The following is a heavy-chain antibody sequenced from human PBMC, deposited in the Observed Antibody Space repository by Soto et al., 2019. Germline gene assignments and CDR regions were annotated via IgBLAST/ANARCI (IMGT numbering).Heavy chain of an antibody. CDR1: GFTFSSHS. CDR2: ISSGSGTT. V-gene: IGHV3-48*02. CDR3: ARAPRPLDSSAYSVDL. J-gene: IGHJ4*02. Sequence: GGSLRLSCAASGFTFSSHSMHWVRQAPGKGLEWLSYISSGSGTTYYADSVKGRFTISRDNAKNSLYLQMNTLRDEDTAVYFCARAPRPLDSSAYSVDLWGQGTLVTVSS. D-gene: IGHD3-22*01.